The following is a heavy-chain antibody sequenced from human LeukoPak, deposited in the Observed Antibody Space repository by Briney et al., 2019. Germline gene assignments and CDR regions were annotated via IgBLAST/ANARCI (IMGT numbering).Heavy chain of an antibody. CDR3: ARGDRWLTFDY. V-gene: IGHV4-34*01. CDR1: GGSFSGYY. Sequence: SETLSLTCAVSGGSFSGYYWSWIRQPPGKGLEWIGEINHSGSTNYNPSLKSRVTISVDTSKNQFSLKLSSVTAADTAVYYCARGDRWLTFDYWGQGTLVTVSS. D-gene: IGHD5-24*01. CDR2: INHSGST. J-gene: IGHJ4*02.